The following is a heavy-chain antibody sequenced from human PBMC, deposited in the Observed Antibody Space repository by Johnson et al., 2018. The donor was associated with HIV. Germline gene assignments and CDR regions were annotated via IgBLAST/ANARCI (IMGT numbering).Heavy chain of an antibody. CDR2: ISWNSGRL. Sequence: EVQLVQSEGGLVQPGRSLRLSCTVSGFTFDDYAMHWVRQAPGKGLEWVSGISWNSGRLDYADSVKGRFTISRDNAKNSLYLQMNSLRAEDTAVYYCARDLQGRDGFDIWGQGTSVTVSS. CDR3: ARDLQGRDGFDI. J-gene: IGHJ3*02. CDR1: GFTFDDYA. V-gene: IGHV3-9*01.